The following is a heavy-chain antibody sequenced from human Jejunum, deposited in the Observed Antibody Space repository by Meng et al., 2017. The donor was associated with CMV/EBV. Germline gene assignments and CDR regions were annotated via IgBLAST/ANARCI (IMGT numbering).Heavy chain of an antibody. CDR3: ARDALGYCSSTSCPGGIDP. J-gene: IGHJ5*02. D-gene: IGHD2-2*01. CDR2: IKPNSGVT. Sequence: GYYIHWVRQAPGQGLEWMGWIKPNSGVTNYAQKFRGRITMTRDTSISTAYMELSGLRSDDTAVYYCARDALGYCSSTSCPGGIDPWGQGTLVTVSS. V-gene: IGHV1-2*02. CDR1: GYY.